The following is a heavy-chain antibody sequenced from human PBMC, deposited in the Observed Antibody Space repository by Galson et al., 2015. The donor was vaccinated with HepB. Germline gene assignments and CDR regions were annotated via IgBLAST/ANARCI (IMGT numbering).Heavy chain of an antibody. Sequence: SLRLSCAASGFTFSSYTMNWVRQAPGKGLEWISYINTTSDNKFSADSVKGRFIISRDNAKNLLYLQMNSLRAEDTAVYYCTRIALSGSYWYFDYWGQGSLVTVSS. D-gene: IGHD1-26*01. J-gene: IGHJ4*02. V-gene: IGHV3-48*01. CDR1: GFTFSSYT. CDR3: TRIALSGSYWYFDY. CDR2: INTTSDNK.